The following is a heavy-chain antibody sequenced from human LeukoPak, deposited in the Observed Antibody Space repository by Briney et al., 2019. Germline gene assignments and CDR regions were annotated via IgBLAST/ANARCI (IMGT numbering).Heavy chain of an antibody. D-gene: IGHD4-11*01. V-gene: IGHV3-30*02. CDR1: GFTFSSYW. CDR2: IRHDGTNE. CDR3: VKDPPSPDPYTNYLFDY. Sequence: PGGSLRLSCAASGFTFSSYWMHWVRQAPGKGLEWVAYIRHDGTNEHYADSVKGRFTISRDNPKNTLYLQMNSLRAEDTAIYYCVKDPPSPDPYTNYLFDYWGQGTLVTVSS. J-gene: IGHJ4*02.